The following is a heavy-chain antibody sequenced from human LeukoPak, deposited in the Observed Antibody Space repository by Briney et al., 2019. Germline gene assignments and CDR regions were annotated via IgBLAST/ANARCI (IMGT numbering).Heavy chain of an antibody. Sequence: GESLKISCKGSGYSFTSYGISWVRQAPGQGLEWMGWISAYNGNTNYAQKLQGRVTMTTDTSTSTAYMELRSLRSDDTAVYYCARDLVGYYDILTGYSPFDYWGQGTLVTVSS. D-gene: IGHD3-9*01. CDR2: ISAYNGNT. CDR3: ARDLVGYYDILTGYSPFDY. J-gene: IGHJ4*02. CDR1: GYSFTSYG. V-gene: IGHV1-18*01.